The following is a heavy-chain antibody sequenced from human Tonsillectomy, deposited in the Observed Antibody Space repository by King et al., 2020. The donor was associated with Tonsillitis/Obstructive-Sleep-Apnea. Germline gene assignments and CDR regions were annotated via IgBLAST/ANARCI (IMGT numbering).Heavy chain of an antibody. CDR2: IKQAGSEK. D-gene: IGHD3-16*01. V-gene: IGHV3-7*01. CDR1: GFTFSSYW. J-gene: IGHJ4*02. Sequence: VQLVESGGGLVQSGGSLRLSCAASGFTFSSYWMSWVRQAPGKGLEWVANIKQAGSEKHYVDSVKGRFTISRDNAENSLYLQLNSLRAEDTDVYYCAREGGHGMGFDYWGQGTLVTVSS. CDR3: AREGGHGMGFDY.